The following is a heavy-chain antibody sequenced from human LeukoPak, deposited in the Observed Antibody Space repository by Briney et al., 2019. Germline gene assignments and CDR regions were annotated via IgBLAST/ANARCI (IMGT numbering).Heavy chain of an antibody. CDR3: ASITPYYYDSSGYDY. J-gene: IGHJ4*02. CDR1: GGSLSSGDYY. Sequence: PSQTLSLTCTVSGGSLSSGDYYWSWIRQPPGKGLEWIGYIYYSGSTYYNPSLKSRVTISVDTSKNQFSLKLSSVTAADTAVYYCASITPYYYDSSGYDYWGQGTLVTVSS. V-gene: IGHV4-30-4*01. CDR2: IYYSGST. D-gene: IGHD3-22*01.